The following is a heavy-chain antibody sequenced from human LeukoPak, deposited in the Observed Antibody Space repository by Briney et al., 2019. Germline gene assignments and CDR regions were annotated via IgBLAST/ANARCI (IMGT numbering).Heavy chain of an antibody. CDR3: ARHTRRYCSSTSCYFGYGMDV. J-gene: IGHJ6*02. CDR2: ISGSGGST. V-gene: IGHV3-23*01. D-gene: IGHD2-2*01. CDR1: GFTFSSYA. Sequence: GGSLRLSCAASGFTFSSYAMSWVRQAPGKGLEWVSAISGSGGSTYYADSVKGRFTISRDNSKNTLYLQMNSLRAEDTAVYYCARHTRRYCSSTSCYFGYGMDVWGQGTTVTVSS.